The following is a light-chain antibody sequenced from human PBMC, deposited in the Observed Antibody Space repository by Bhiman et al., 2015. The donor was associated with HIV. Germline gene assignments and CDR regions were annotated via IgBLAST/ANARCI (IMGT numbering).Light chain of an antibody. CDR2: DVS. Sequence: QSALTQPASVSGSPGQSITISCTGTSSDVGGYNYVSWYQQHPGKGPKLMIYDVSNRPSGVSNRFSGSKSDNTASLTISGLQAEDEADYYCSSYTTSSTYVFGTGTKVTVL. V-gene: IGLV2-14*03. J-gene: IGLJ1*01. CDR1: SSDVGGYNY. CDR3: SSYTTSSTYV.